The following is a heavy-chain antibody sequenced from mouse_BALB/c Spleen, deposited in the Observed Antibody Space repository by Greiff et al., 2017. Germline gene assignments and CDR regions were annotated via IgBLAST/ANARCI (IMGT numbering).Heavy chain of an antibody. CDR1: GYSFTSYW. J-gene: IGHJ2*01. V-gene: IGHV1-5*01. CDR2: IYPGNSDT. Sequence: EVQLQQSGTVLARPGASVKMSCKASGYSFTSYWMHWVKQRPGQGLEWIGAIYPGNSDTSYNQKFKGKAKLTAVTSASTAYMELSSLTNEDSAVYYCTFFTTVGFDYWGQGTTLTVSS. D-gene: IGHD1-1*01. CDR3: TFFTTVGFDY.